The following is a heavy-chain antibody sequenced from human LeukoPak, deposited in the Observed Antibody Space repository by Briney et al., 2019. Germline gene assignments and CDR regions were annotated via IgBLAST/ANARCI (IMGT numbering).Heavy chain of an antibody. D-gene: IGHD2-2*01. V-gene: IGHV3-30*03. Sequence: AGGSLRLSCAASGFTFSSYGMHWVRQAPGKGLEWVAVIIYDGTNQYYADSVKGLFTISRDNSKNTLYLQMNSLRAEDTAVYYCARSASSTTCQDFWGQGTLVTVSS. CDR3: ARSASSTTCQDF. CDR1: GFTFSSYG. CDR2: IIYDGTNQ. J-gene: IGHJ4*02.